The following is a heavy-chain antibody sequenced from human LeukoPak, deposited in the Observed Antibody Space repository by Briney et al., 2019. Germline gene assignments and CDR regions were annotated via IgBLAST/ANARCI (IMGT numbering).Heavy chain of an antibody. CDR3: ARGDYDFWSGHRGLYWYFDL. J-gene: IGHJ2*01. D-gene: IGHD3-3*01. V-gene: IGHV1-8*03. Sequence: ASVKVSCKASGYTFTSYDINWVRQATGQGLEWMGWMNPNSGNTGYAQKFQGRVTITRNTSISTAYMELSSLRSEDTAVYYCARGDYDFWSGHRGLYWYFDLWGRGTLVTVSS. CDR1: GYTFTSYD. CDR2: MNPNSGNT.